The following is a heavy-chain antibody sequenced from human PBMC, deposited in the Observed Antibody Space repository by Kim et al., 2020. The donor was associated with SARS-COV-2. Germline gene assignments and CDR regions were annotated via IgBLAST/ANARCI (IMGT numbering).Heavy chain of an antibody. CDR3: ARVWFGEPDYYYYGMDV. V-gene: IGHV1-18*04. CDR1: GYTFTSYG. CDR2: ISAYNGNT. D-gene: IGHD3-10*01. Sequence: ASVKVSCKASGYTFTSYGISWVRQAPGQGLEWMGWISAYNGNTNYAQKLQGRVTMTTDTSTSTAYMELRSLRSDDTAVYYCARVWFGEPDYYYYGMDVWGQGTTVTVSS. J-gene: IGHJ6*02.